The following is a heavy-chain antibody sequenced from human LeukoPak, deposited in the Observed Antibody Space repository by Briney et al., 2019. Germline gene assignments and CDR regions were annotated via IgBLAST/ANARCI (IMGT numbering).Heavy chain of an antibody. V-gene: IGHV4-4*02. D-gene: IGHD5-18*01. CDR2: IYHSGST. J-gene: IGHJ4*02. CDR1: GGSISSSNW. Sequence: SETLSLTCAVSGGSISSSNWWSWVRQPPGKGLEWIGEIYHSGSTNYNPSLKSRVTISVDTSKNQFSLKLSSVTAADTAVYYCARSGYSYGPGNFDYWGQGTLVTVSS. CDR3: ARSGYSYGPGNFDY.